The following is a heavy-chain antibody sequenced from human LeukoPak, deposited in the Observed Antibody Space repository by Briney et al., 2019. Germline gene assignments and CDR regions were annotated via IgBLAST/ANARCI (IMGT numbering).Heavy chain of an antibody. Sequence: GSLRLSCAASGFTFSSYAMSWVRQAPGKGLEWIGYIYYSGSTNYNPSLKSRVTISVDTSKNQFSLRLSSVTAADTAVYYCAREGYSSSSRWFDPWGQGTLVTVPS. CDR1: GFTFSSYA. CDR2: IYYSGST. CDR3: AREGYSSSSRWFDP. D-gene: IGHD6-6*01. J-gene: IGHJ5*02. V-gene: IGHV4-59*01.